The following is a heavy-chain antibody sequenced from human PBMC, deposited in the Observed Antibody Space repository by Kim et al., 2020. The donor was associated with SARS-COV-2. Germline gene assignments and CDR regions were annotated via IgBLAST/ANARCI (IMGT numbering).Heavy chain of an antibody. CDR3: ASEVPAARSWFDP. D-gene: IGHD2-2*01. J-gene: IGHJ5*02. V-gene: IGHV3-21*01. Sequence: GGSLRLSCAASGFTFSSYSMNWVRQAPGKGLEWVSSISSSSSYIYYADSVKGRFTISRDNAKNSLYLQMNSLRAEDTAVYYCASEVPAARSWFDPWGQGTLVTVSS. CDR1: GFTFSSYS. CDR2: ISSSSSYI.